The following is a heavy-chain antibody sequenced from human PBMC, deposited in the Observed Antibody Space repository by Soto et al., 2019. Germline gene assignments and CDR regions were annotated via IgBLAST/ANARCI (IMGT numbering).Heavy chain of an antibody. V-gene: IGHV1-69*01. CDR2: IIPLFGTA. Sequence: QVQLVQSGAEVKKPGSSVKVSCKASGGTFSTYAIDWVRQAPGQGLEWMGGIIPLFGTAKYAQNFQGRITITADESTNTAYMELRSLRSQDTAVYYCARAGDSSSLYYYGMDVWGQGTTVTVSS. J-gene: IGHJ6*02. CDR1: GGTFSTYA. CDR3: ARAGDSSSLYYYGMDV. D-gene: IGHD6-13*01.